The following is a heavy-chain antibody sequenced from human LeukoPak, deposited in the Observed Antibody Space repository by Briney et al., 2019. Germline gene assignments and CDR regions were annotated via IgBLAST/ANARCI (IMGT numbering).Heavy chain of an antibody. Sequence: SETLSLTCTVSGGSISSGSYYWSWIRQPAGTGLEWIGRIYTSGSTNYNPSLKSRVTMSVDTSKNQFSLKLSSVTAADTAVYYCARVISPYYMDVWGKGTTVTVSS. CDR2: IYTSGST. J-gene: IGHJ6*03. V-gene: IGHV4-61*02. D-gene: IGHD3-3*02. CDR1: GGSISSGSYY. CDR3: ARVISPYYMDV.